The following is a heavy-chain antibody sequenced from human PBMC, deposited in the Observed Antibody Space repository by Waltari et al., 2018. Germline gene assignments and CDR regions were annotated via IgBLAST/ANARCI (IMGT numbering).Heavy chain of an antibody. CDR2: ISGSGGST. CDR3: AKDNYCTNGVCYRDNWFDP. V-gene: IGHV3-23*01. J-gene: IGHJ5*02. D-gene: IGHD2-8*01. CDR1: GFTFSSYA. Sequence: EVQLLESGGGLVQPGGSLRLSCAASGFTFSSYAMSWVRQAPGKGLEWVSAISGSGGSTYYADSVKGRLTISRDNSKNTLYLQMNSLRAEDTAVYYCAKDNYCTNGVCYRDNWFDPWGQGTLVTVSS.